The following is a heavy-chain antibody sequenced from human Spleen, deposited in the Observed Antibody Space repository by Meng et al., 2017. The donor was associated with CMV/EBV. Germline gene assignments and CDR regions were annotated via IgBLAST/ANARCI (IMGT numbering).Heavy chain of an antibody. CDR2: SYYDGTT. Sequence: TCTVASGPMSSGVYCWSWIRQHPEKGLEWIGYSYYDGTTHYNPSLRSRVSISVDTSKNQFSLKLNSVTAADTAVYFCARQAPDNWFDPWGQGALVTVS. CDR3: ARQAPDNWFDP. V-gene: IGHV4-31*03. J-gene: IGHJ5*02. CDR1: SGPMSSGVYC.